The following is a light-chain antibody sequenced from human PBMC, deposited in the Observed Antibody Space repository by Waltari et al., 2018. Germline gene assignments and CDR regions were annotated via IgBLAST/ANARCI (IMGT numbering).Light chain of an antibody. CDR2: RAS. V-gene: IGKV1-5*03. J-gene: IGKJ1*01. Sequence: VGDRVTITCRASQSITNWLAWYQQKPGKAPKLLIYRASNLESGVPSRFSGSGSGTEFTLTISSLQPDDFATYYCQQYDNYWTFGQGTKVEIK. CDR1: QSITNW. CDR3: QQYDNYWT.